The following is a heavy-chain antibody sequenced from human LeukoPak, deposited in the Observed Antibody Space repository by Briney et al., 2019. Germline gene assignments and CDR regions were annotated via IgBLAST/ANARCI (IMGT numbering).Heavy chain of an antibody. D-gene: IGHD3-16*01. CDR2: IYHSGST. V-gene: IGHV4-38-2*02. CDR1: GYSISSGYY. CDR3: ARDRFDSLYDAFDI. J-gene: IGHJ3*02. Sequence: PSETLSLTCSVSGYSISSGYYWGWIRQPPGKGLEWIGTIYHSGSTYYNPSLKSRVTISVDTSKNQFSLKLSSVTAADTAVYYCARDRFDSLYDAFDIRGQGTMVTVSS.